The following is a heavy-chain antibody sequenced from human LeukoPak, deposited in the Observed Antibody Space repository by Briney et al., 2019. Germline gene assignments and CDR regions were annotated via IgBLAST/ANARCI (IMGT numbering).Heavy chain of an antibody. CDR1: GFTFSSYG. J-gene: IGHJ4*02. CDR2: IKQDGSEK. D-gene: IGHD6-13*01. CDR3: ARDLYPLYSSSWYNDY. Sequence: GGSLRLSCAASGFTFSSYGMHWVRQAPGKGLEWVANIKQDGSEKYYVDSVKGRFTISRDNAKNSLYLQMNSLRAEDTAVYYCARDLYPLYSSSWYNDYWGQGTLVTVSS. V-gene: IGHV3-7*01.